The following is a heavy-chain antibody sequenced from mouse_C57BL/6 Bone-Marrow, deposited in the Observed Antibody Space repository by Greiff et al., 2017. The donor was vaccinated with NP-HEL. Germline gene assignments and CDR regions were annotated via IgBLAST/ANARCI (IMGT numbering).Heavy chain of an antibody. Sequence: EVKVVESGGGLVQSGRSLRLSCATSGFTFSDFYMEWVRQAPGKGLEWIAASRNKANDYTTEYSASVKGRFIVSRDTSQSILYLQMNALRAEDTAIYYCARDAGYYGSGYFDVWGTGTTVTVSS. V-gene: IGHV7-1*01. D-gene: IGHD1-1*01. CDR3: ARDAGYYGSGYFDV. J-gene: IGHJ1*03. CDR1: GFTFSDFY. CDR2: SRNKANDYTT.